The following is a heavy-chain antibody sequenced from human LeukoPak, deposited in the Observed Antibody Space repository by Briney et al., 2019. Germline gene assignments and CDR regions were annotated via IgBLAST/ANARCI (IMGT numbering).Heavy chain of an antibody. CDR3: ARDRGFGQADV. CDR2: IKQDGGEK. D-gene: IGHD3-10*01. CDR1: GFTFSGYW. V-gene: IGHV3-7*01. Sequence: GGSLRLSCAASGFTFSGYWMSWLRQAPGKGLEWVANIKQDGGEKHYVDSVKGRFTISRDNAKNSLYLQMNSLRAEDTAVYYCARDRGFGQADVWGKGTTVTVSS. J-gene: IGHJ6*04.